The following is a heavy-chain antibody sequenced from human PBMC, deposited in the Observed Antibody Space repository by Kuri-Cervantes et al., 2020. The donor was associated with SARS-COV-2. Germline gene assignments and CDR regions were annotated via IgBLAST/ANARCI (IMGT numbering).Heavy chain of an antibody. J-gene: IGHJ1*01. V-gene: IGHV3-43D*03. CDR3: ARGIQMLRRAEYFQH. Sequence: GGSLRLSCAASGFTFDDYAMHWVRQAPGKGLEWVSLISWDGGSTYYADSVKGRFTISRDNAKNSLYLQMNSLRAEDTAVYYCARGIQMLRRAEYFQHWGQGTLVTVSS. D-gene: IGHD5-18*01. CDR2: ISWDGGST. CDR1: GFTFDDYA.